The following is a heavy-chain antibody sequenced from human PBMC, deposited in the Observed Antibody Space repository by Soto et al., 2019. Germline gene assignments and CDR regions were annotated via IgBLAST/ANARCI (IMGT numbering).Heavy chain of an antibody. Sequence: PGGSLRLSCAASGFTFRNYAMNWVRQAPGKGLEWVSGISASGDSTYYADSVKGRFTISKDSSKNTLYLQMNSLRAADTAMYYCATQKCSSNCLRWFDPWGQGTLVTDSS. D-gene: IGHD2-2*01. CDR1: GFTFRNYA. CDR2: ISASGDST. CDR3: ATQKCSSNCLRWFDP. J-gene: IGHJ5*02. V-gene: IGHV3-23*01.